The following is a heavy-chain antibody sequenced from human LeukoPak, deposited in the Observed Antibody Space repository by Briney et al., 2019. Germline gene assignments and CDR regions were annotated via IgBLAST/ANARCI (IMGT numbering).Heavy chain of an antibody. CDR1: GGSISSSSYY. J-gene: IGHJ4*02. D-gene: IGHD5-24*01. CDR2: INHSGST. V-gene: IGHV4-39*01. Sequence: PSETLSLTCTVSGGSISSSSYYWSWIRQPPGKGLEWIGEINHSGSTNYNPSLKSRVTISVDTSKNQFSLKLSSVTAADTAVYYCARHGYNAYWGYWGQGTLVTVSS. CDR3: ARHGYNAYWGY.